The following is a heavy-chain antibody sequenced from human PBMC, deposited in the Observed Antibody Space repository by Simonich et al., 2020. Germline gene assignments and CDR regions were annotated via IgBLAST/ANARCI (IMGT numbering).Heavy chain of an antibody. J-gene: IGHJ4*02. CDR2: VDPEDGET. D-gene: IGHD3-22*01. Sequence: QVQLVQSGAEVKKPGAQVTVSCKVSGYTLTELSMHWVRQAPGKGLEWMGGVDPEDGETINAQKFQGRGTMTEDTSTDTAYMELSSMRSEDTAVYYCATVSYYDSSGYRLDYWGQGTLVTVSS. V-gene: IGHV1-24*01. CDR1: GYTLTELS. CDR3: ATVSYYDSSGYRLDY.